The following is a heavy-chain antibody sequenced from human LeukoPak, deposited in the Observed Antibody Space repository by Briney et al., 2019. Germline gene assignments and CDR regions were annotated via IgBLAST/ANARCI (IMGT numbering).Heavy chain of an antibody. J-gene: IGHJ4*02. CDR2: ISGSGGST. CDR3: AKLGWFGELFPDY. D-gene: IGHD3-10*01. CDR1: GFTFSSYG. V-gene: IGHV3-23*01. Sequence: HSGGSLRLSCAASGFTFSSYGMSWVRQAPGKGLEWVSAISGSGGSTYYADSVKGRFTISRDNSKNTLYLQMNSLRAEDTAVYYCAKLGWFGELFPDYWGQGTLVTVSS.